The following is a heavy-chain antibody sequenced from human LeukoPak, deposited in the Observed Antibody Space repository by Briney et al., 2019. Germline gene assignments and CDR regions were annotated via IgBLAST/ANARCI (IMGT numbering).Heavy chain of an antibody. CDR2: TSGYNGKT. J-gene: IGHJ3*02. CDR1: GYTFTNYG. D-gene: IGHD2-8*01. V-gene: IGHV1-18*03. CDR3: ARDPPRSATVWAFDI. Sequence: ASVKVSCKAFGYTFTNYGITWVRQAAGQGLEWMGWTSGYNGKTNYVQKFQGRVAMSADPSTNTAYMELRSLTSDDMGIYYCARDPPRSATVWAFDIWGQGTMVTVSS.